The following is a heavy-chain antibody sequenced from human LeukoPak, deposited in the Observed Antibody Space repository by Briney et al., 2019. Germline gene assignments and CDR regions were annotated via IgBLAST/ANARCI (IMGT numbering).Heavy chain of an antibody. CDR2: IWFDGSKE. CDR3: ARLYGTHIDC. V-gene: IGHV3-33*01. D-gene: IGHD1-26*01. Sequence: GGSLRLSCEVSGLDFSRHGMHWVRQAPGKGLEWVAAIWFDGSKEYYADSVKGRFTISRDNSKNMLYLQMNSLRAEDTAVYYCARLYGTHIDCWGQGTLVTVSS. CDR1: GLDFSRHG. J-gene: IGHJ4*02.